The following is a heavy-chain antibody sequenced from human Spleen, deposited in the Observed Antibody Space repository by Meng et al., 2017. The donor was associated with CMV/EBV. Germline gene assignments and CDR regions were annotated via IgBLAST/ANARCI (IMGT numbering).Heavy chain of an antibody. Sequence: ASGFTGSGSYMSWVRQAPGKGLECVSVIYTVGTTYYADSVKGRFTISRDNSKTTLYLQMNSLRVDDTAVYYCARKASDSGSYFLDSWGQGTLVTVSS. D-gene: IGHD6-19*01. CDR3: ARKASDSGSYFLDS. CDR2: IYTVGTT. V-gene: IGHV3-53*01. CDR1: GFTGSGSY. J-gene: IGHJ4*02.